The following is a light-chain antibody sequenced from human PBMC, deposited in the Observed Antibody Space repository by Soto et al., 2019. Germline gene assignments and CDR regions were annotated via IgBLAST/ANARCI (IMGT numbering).Light chain of an antibody. V-gene: IGKV3-20*01. CDR1: QSLTSDY. CDR2: GAS. Sequence: EIVLTQSPGTLSLSPGERATLSCRASQSLTSDYLAWYQQKPGQTPRLLIHGASSRATGIPDRFSGSGSGTDFTLTISRLEPEDSAVYYCQQSGRPFGQGTKV. J-gene: IGKJ1*01. CDR3: QQSGRP.